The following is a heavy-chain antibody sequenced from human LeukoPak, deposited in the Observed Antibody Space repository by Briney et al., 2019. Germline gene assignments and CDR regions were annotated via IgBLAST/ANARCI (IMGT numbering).Heavy chain of an antibody. CDR3: AVGDYDILTGYYYYGMDV. D-gene: IGHD3-9*01. CDR2: FDPEDGET. Sequence: APVKVSCKVSGYTLTELSMHWVRQAPGKGLEWMGGFDPEDGETIYAQKFQGRVTMTEDTSTDTAYMELSSLRSEDTAVYYCAVGDYDILTGYYYYGMDVWGQGTTVTVSS. J-gene: IGHJ6*02. CDR1: GYTLTELS. V-gene: IGHV1-24*01.